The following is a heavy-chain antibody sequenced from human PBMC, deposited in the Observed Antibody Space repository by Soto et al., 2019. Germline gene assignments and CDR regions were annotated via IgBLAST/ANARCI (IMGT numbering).Heavy chain of an antibody. CDR2: ISGIGGRI. D-gene: IGHD4-17*01. Sequence: GGSLRLSCAASGFTFGSYAMSWVRQAPGKGLEWVSGISGIGGRIYYADSVKGRFTISRDNARNSLYLQMNSLRDEDTAVYYCASGYGGYWGQGILVTVSS. CDR3: ASGYGGY. J-gene: IGHJ1*01. V-gene: IGHV3-23*01. CDR1: GFTFGSYA.